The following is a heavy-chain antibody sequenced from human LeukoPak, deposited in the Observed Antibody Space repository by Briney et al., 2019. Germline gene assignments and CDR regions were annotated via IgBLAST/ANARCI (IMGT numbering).Heavy chain of an antibody. CDR3: ARKGIGSSRYQNMDV. D-gene: IGHD6-25*01. CDR1: GFTFSSYA. Sequence: PGGSLRLSCAASGFTFSSYAMGWVRQAPGKGLGWVSVISIDGGRTYYADSVKGRFTVSRDTSKNTLYLQMNSLRAEDTAVYYCARKGIGSSRYQNMDVWGKGTTVTVSS. J-gene: IGHJ6*03. CDR2: ISIDGGRT. V-gene: IGHV3-23*01.